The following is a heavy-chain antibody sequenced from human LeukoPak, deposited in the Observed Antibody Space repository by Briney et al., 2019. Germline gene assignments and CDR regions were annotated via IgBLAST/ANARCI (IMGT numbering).Heavy chain of an antibody. CDR3: AKGTSSYYDSSGSDY. Sequence: GGSLRLSCAASGFTFSSYAMSWVRQAPGKGLEWVSAISGSGGSTYYADSVKGRFTISRDNSKNTLYLQMNNLRAEDTAVYYCAKGTSSYYDSSGSDYWGQGTLVTVSS. CDR1: GFTFSSYA. CDR2: ISGSGGST. V-gene: IGHV3-23*01. D-gene: IGHD3-22*01. J-gene: IGHJ4*02.